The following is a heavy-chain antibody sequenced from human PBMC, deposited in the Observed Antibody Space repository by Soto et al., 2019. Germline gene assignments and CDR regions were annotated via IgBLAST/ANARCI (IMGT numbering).Heavy chain of an antibody. CDR1: GFSFSDSA. CDR2: IRSKANSYLI. J-gene: IGHJ4*02. Sequence: EVQLVESGGGLVQPGGSLRLSCAASGFSFSDSAMHWVRQASGKGLEWIARIRSKANSYLIAYDESVRGRFIISRDDSKNKAYLQMNDLNTEDTAIYYCARGGEMGINDYWGQGTPVTVS. D-gene: IGHD1-26*01. CDR3: ARGGEMGINDY. V-gene: IGHV3-73*02.